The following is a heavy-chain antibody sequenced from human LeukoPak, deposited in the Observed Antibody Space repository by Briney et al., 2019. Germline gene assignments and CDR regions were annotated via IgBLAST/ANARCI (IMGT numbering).Heavy chain of an antibody. CDR1: GFTFSTYW. CDR3: ARDLLN. CDR2: SDSDGNNT. J-gene: IGHJ4*02. Sequence: PGGSLRLSCAASGFTFSTYWMHWVRQAPGKGLEWVSLSDSDGNNTSYAESAKGRFTISRDNTKNTLYLQMKSLRAEDTAVYYCARDLLNWGQGALVTVSA. V-gene: IGHV3-74*03.